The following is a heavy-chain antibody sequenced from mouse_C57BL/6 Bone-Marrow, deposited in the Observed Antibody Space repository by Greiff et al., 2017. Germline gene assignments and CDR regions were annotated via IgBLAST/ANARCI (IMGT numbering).Heavy chain of an antibody. CDR1: GYSITSGYY. CDR2: ISYDGSN. V-gene: IGHV3-6*01. D-gene: IGHD1-1*01. CDR3: ARDYYGY. Sequence: VQLQQSGPGLVKPSQSLSLTCSVTGYSITSGYYWNWIRQFPGNKLEWMGYISYDGSNNYNPSLKNRISITRDTSKNQFFLKLNSVTTEDTATYYCARDYYGYWGQGTTLTVSS. J-gene: IGHJ2*01.